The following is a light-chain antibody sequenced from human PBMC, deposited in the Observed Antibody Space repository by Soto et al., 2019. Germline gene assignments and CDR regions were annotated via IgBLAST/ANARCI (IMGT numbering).Light chain of an antibody. V-gene: IGKV1-12*01. CDR1: RDINKW. CDR2: SAS. CDR3: QQAHSFPLT. Sequence: DIQMTQSPSSVSASVGDRVTITCRASRDINKWLAWHQQKPGKAPNLLIFSASSLQSSVPSRFSGSGSGTDFTLTITNLQPEDVAIYYCQQAHSFPLTFGTGTKVDLK. J-gene: IGKJ3*01.